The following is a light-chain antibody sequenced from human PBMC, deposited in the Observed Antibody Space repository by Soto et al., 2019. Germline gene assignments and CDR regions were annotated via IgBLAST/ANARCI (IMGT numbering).Light chain of an antibody. CDR2: EVS. V-gene: IGLV2-14*01. J-gene: IGLJ2*01. Sequence: QSALTQPASVSGSPGQSITISCTGTNNDVGAYTYVSWYQQHPGKAPRLIMYEVSDRPSGVSDRFSGSKSGNTASLVISGLQSEDEADYYCSSYRNGSRVFGGGTKLTV. CDR3: SSYRNGSRV. CDR1: NNDVGAYTY.